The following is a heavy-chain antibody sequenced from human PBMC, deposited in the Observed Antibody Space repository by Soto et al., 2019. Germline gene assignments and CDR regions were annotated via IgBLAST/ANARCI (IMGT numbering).Heavy chain of an antibody. CDR1: GFTFSSYG. Sequence: GGSLRLSCAASGFTFSSYGMHWVRQAPGKGLEWVAVISYDGSNKYYADSVKGRFTISRDNSKNTLYLQMNSLRAEDTAVYYCAKDQGEYQLLGRYGMDFRSQGTTDIGS. D-gene: IGHD2-2*01. CDR3: AKDQGEYQLLGRYGMDF. CDR2: ISYDGSNK. J-gene: IGHJ6*02. V-gene: IGHV3-30*18.